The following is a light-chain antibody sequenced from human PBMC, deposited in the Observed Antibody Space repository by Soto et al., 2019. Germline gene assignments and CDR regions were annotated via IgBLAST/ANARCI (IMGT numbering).Light chain of an antibody. CDR3: QQSNNWPLT. CDR1: QSVNNN. V-gene: IGKV3-15*01. CDR2: VAS. Sequence: EIVMTQSPATLSVSPGERATLSCRASQSVNNNLAWYQQKPGQAPRLLIYVASTRATGVPARFSGSASGTEFTLTISSLQSEDFAVYYCQQSNNWPLTFGGGTKVEIK. J-gene: IGKJ4*01.